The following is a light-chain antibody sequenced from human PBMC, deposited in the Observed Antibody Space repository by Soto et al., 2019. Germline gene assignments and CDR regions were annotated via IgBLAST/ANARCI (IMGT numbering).Light chain of an antibody. CDR1: QSISSY. V-gene: IGKV1-39*01. Sequence: DIQMTQSPSSLSASVGDRVTITCQSSQSISSYLNWYQQKPGKAPNLLIYAASSLESGVPSRFSGSGSGTDFTLTISSLQPEDFATYYCQQSYSTPMYTFGQGTKVDIK. J-gene: IGKJ2*01. CDR2: AAS. CDR3: QQSYSTPMYT.